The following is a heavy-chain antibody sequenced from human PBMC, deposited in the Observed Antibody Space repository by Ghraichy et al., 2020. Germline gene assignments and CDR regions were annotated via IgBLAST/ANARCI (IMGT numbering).Heavy chain of an antibody. V-gene: IGHV4-59*01. J-gene: IGHJ4*02. CDR2: IYYSGST. CDR1: GGSISSYY. CDR3: ARGRTPGGATYRG. D-gene: IGHD1-26*01. Sequence: SETLSLTCTVSGGSISSYYWSWIRQPPGKGLEWIGYIYYSGSTNYNPSLKSRVTISVDTSKNQFSLKLSSVTAADTAVYYCARGRTPGGATYRGWGQGTLVTVSS.